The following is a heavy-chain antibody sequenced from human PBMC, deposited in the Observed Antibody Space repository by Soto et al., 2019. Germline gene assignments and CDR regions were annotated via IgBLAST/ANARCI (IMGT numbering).Heavy chain of an antibody. CDR1: GFTFSSYE. CDR3: ARDQEAGSFFPYYYGMDV. D-gene: IGHD6-13*01. V-gene: IGHV3-48*03. J-gene: IGHJ6*02. Sequence: PGGSLRLSCATSGFTFSSYEMNLVRQSPGKGLEWVSYISSSGSTIYYADSVKGRFTISRDNAKNSLYLQMDSLRAEDTAVYYCARDQEAGSFFPYYYGMDVWGQGTTVTVSS. CDR2: ISSSGSTI.